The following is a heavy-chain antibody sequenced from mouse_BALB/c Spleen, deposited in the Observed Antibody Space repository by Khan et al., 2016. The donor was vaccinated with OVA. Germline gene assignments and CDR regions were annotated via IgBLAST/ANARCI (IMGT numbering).Heavy chain of an antibody. J-gene: IGHJ3*01. Sequence: QVRLQQSGAELVRPGVSVKISCKGSGYIFTDFTMHWVKQSHAKSLEWIGVISTYYGDATYNQKFKGKATMTVDKTSSTAYMELARLTSEDSAIXYCARGGVGNRFAYWGQGTLVTVSA. V-gene: IGHV1S137*01. CDR1: GYIFTDFT. D-gene: IGHD1-1*02. CDR3: ARGGVGNRFAY. CDR2: ISTYYGDA.